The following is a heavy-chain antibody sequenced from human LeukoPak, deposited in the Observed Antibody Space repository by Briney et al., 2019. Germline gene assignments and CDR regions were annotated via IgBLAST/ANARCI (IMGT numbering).Heavy chain of an antibody. CDR2: IYTSGST. CDR1: GGSISSGSYY. CDR3: ARGPRRRSSLCYYYMDV. V-gene: IGHV4-61*02. Sequence: PSETLSLTCTVSGGSISSGSYYWSWIRQPAGKGLEWIGRIYTSGSTNYNPSLKSRVTISVDTSKNQFSLKLSSVTAADTAVYYCARGPRRRSSLCYYYMDVWGKGTTVTVSS. J-gene: IGHJ6*03. D-gene: IGHD6-6*01.